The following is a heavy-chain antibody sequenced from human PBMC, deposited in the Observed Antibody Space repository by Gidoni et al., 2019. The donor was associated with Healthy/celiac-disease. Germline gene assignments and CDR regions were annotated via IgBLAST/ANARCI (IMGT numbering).Heavy chain of an antibody. Sequence: QVQLQESGPGLVKPSPTLSLTCIVSGGSISSGDYYWSWIRQPPGKGLEWIGYIYYSGSTYYNPSLKSRVTISVDTSKNQFSLKLSSVTAADTAVYYCAREMVRGVIHDYWGQGTLVTVSS. D-gene: IGHD3-10*01. CDR2: IYYSGST. CDR1: GGSISSGDYY. V-gene: IGHV4-30-4*01. CDR3: AREMVRGVIHDY. J-gene: IGHJ4*02.